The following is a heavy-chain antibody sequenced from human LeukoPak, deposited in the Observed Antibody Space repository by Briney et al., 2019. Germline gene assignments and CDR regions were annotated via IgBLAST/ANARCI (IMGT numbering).Heavy chain of an antibody. CDR3: AAGSGNYYRSDMDA. V-gene: IGHV3-53*05. CDR1: GFTVSTNS. CDR2: IYSDNT. D-gene: IGHD3-10*01. J-gene: IGHJ6*03. Sequence: GSLRLSCTVSGFTVSTNSMSWVRQAPGKGLEWVSFIYSDNTHYSDSVKGRFTISRDDSKNTVYLQMNSLRGEDTAVYYCAAGSGNYYRSDMDAWGKGTTVIVS.